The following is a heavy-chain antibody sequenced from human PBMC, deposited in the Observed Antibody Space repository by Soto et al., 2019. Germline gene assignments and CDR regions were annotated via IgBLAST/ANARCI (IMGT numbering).Heavy chain of an antibody. D-gene: IGHD3-16*02. Sequence: GGSLRLSCAASGFTVSSNYMSWVRQAPGKGLEWVSVIYSGGSTYYADSVKGRFTISRDNSKNTLYLQMNSLRAEDTAVYYCARIRSRITFGGVIVQYFDYWGQGTLVTVSS. J-gene: IGHJ4*02. CDR2: IYSGGST. V-gene: IGHV3-53*01. CDR3: ARIRSRITFGGVIVQYFDY. CDR1: GFTVSSNY.